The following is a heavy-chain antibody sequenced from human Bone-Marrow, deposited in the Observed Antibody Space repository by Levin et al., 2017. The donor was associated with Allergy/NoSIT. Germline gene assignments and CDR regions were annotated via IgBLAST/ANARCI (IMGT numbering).Heavy chain of an antibody. CDR1: GGSISSYY. Sequence: SETLSLTCTVSGGSISSYYWSWIRQPPGKGLEWIGYIYYSGSTNYNPSLKSRVTISVDTSKNQFSLKLSSVTAADTAVYYCARVVFVGQRVGATIEGFDPWGQGTLVTVSS. J-gene: IGHJ5*02. V-gene: IGHV4-59*01. D-gene: IGHD1-26*01. CDR2: IYYSGST. CDR3: ARVVFVGQRVGATIEGFDP.